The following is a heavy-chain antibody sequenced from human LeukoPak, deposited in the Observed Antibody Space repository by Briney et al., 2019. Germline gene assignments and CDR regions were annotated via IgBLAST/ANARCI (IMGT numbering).Heavy chain of an antibody. Sequence: GGSLRLSCVASGFPFSSYGMHWVRQAPGKGLEWVAVIWSVGGAEYYADSVKGRFTISRDNSKNMLFLQMNSLRAEDTAVYYCARDRDYDFFDYWGQGTLVTVSS. CDR2: IWSVGGAE. D-gene: IGHD3-3*01. CDR3: ARDRDYDFFDY. V-gene: IGHV3-33*01. J-gene: IGHJ4*02. CDR1: GFPFSSYG.